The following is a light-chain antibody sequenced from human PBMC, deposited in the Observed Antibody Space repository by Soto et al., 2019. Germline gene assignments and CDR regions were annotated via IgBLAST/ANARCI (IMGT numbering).Light chain of an antibody. CDR1: QSVSSTT. CDR3: QQHGSSPPYT. Sequence: EIVLTQSPGTLSLSPGERATLSCRASQSVSSTTLAWYQQKPAQAPSLLIYGASSRATGIPDRFSGSGSGTDFPLTISRLEPEDFAVYYCQQHGSSPPYTFGQGTKLEIK. J-gene: IGKJ2*01. V-gene: IGKV3-20*01. CDR2: GAS.